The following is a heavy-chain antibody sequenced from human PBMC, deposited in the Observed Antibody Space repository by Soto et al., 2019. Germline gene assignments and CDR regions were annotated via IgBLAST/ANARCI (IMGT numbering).Heavy chain of an antibody. CDR2: ISPGGGTT. V-gene: IGHV1-46*03. CDR3: ARAHYDSDAFDF. J-gene: IGHJ3*01. D-gene: IGHD3-22*01. CDR1: GYTFTTNF. Sequence: VQLVQSGAEVKKPGASVKISCKASGYTFTTNFINWIRQAPGQGLEWVGIISPGGGTTVYAQKLQGRVTMTRDTSTSTVYMELRNLRSEDTAVFYCARAHYDSDAFDFWGQGTMVIVSS.